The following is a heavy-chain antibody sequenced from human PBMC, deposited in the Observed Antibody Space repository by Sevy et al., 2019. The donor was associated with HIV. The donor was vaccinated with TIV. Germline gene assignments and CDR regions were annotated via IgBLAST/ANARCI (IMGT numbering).Heavy chain of an antibody. CDR1: GFTFSKYS. D-gene: IGHD2-8*01. CDR3: AREGCTKPHDY. Sequence: GGSLRLSCAASGFTFSKYSMSWVGQPPGKGLEWVSTLSFGCGEINYADSVKGRFTISRDNSKSSVYLQMNNLRPEDMAVYYCAREGCTKPHDYWGQGTLVTISS. CDR2: LSFGCGEI. J-gene: IGHJ4*02. V-gene: IGHV3-23*01.